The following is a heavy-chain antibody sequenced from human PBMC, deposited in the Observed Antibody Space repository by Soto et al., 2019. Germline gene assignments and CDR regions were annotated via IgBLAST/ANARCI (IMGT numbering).Heavy chain of an antibody. D-gene: IGHD4-17*01. CDR2: IWYDGSDK. J-gene: IGHJ4*02. Sequence: QVQLVESGGGVVQPGRSLRLSCAASGFTFSSYGMHWVRQAPGKGLEWVAVIWYDGSDKYYADSVKGRFTIARDNSKNTLYLKMNGLRAEDRAVYYCARDTYGDQIDSWGQGTLVTVSS. V-gene: IGHV3-33*01. CDR3: ARDTYGDQIDS. CDR1: GFTFSSYG.